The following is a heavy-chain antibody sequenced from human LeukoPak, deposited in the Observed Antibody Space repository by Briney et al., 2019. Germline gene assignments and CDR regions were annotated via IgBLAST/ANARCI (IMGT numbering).Heavy chain of an antibody. J-gene: IGHJ3*02. Sequence: SETLSLTCTVSDGSISSSSFYWGWIRQPPGKGLEWIGTIYYSGSTYYNPSLKSRVTISIDTSKNQFSLKLNSVTAADTAIYYCAREPAIYGENAFDIWGQGTMVTVSS. V-gene: IGHV4-39*07. CDR1: DGSISSSSFY. CDR2: IYYSGST. D-gene: IGHD3-10*01. CDR3: AREPAIYGENAFDI.